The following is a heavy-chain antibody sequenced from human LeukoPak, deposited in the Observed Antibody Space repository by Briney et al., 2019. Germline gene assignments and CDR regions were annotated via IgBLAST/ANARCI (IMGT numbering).Heavy chain of an antibody. V-gene: IGHV1-2*02. D-gene: IGHD3-3*01. CDR1: GYTFTGYY. Sequence: GASVKVSCKASGYTFTGYYMHWVRQAPGQGLEWMGWINPNSGGTNYAQKFQGRVTMTRDTSISTAYMELSRLRSDDTAVYYCASENTRYYDFWSGYYGPFDYWGQGTLVTVSS. CDR3: ASENTRYYDFWSGYYGPFDY. CDR2: INPNSGGT. J-gene: IGHJ4*02.